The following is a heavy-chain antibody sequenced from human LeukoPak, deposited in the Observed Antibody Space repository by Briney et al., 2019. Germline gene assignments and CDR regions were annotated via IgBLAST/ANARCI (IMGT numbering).Heavy chain of an antibody. D-gene: IGHD6-13*01. CDR3: ARYSSSWLTLDY. CDR1: GGSISSSSYY. CDR2: IYYSGST. V-gene: IGHV4-39*01. J-gene: IGHJ4*02. Sequence: SETLSHTCTVSGGSISSSSYYWGWIRQPPGKGLEWIGSIYYSGSTYYNPSLKSRVTISVDTSKNQFSLKLSSVTAAGTAVYYRARYSSSWLTLDYWGQGTLVTVSS.